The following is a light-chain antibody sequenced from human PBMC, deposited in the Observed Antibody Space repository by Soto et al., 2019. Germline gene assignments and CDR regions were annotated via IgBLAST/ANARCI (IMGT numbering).Light chain of an antibody. CDR1: KLGNKY. J-gene: IGLJ1*01. CDR2: QDT. CDR3: QAWDSSTAYYV. V-gene: IGLV3-1*01. Sequence: SYELTQPPSVSVSPGQTASITCSGEKLGNKYVCWYQQKPGQSPVLVIYQDTKRPSGIPERFSASNSGNTATLTISGTQAMDEADYYCQAWDSSTAYYVFGTGTKLTVL.